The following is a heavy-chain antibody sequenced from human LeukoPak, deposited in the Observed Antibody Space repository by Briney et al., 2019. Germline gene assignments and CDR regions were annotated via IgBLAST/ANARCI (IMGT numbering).Heavy chain of an antibody. CDR2: VYRSGDT. D-gene: IGHD6-19*01. CDR3: ARHPYGLVREAYFDP. J-gene: IGHJ5*02. V-gene: IGHV4-38-2*01. CDR1: GDSITNDYC. Sequence: SETLSLTCAVFGDSITNDYCWAWTRQPPGKGLEWIGSVYRSGDTNYNPSLKSRVTMTMDTSKNQLSLKVTSVTAADTAIYYCARHPYGLVREAYFDPWGQGTLVTVSS.